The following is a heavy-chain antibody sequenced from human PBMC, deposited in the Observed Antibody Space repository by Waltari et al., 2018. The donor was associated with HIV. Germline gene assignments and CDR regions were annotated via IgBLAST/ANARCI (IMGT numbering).Heavy chain of an antibody. D-gene: IGHD4-17*01. V-gene: IGHV3-23*01. J-gene: IGHJ4*02. CDR1: EFPLPNYA. CDR3: AKSYGDYLRRYFFDY. Sequence: EALLLESGGDLVRPGGSLRLSCVASEFPLPNYALRWVRQAPGKGLEWVSSISGSGGTTYYADSVKGRFTVSRDNSKNTMYLQMNSLRAGDTAIYYCAKSYGDYLRRYFFDYWGQGTLVTVSS. CDR2: ISGSGGTT.